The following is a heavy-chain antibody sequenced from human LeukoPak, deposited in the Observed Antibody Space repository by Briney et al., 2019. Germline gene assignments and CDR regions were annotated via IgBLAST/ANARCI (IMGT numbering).Heavy chain of an antibody. J-gene: IGHJ4*02. CDR1: GFAFSDHS. Sequence: GGSLRLSCVASGFAFSDHSMMWVRQAPGKGLEWVANIKRDGGEKNYVDSVRGRFTVSRDNAKNSLYLQMNSLRAEDTALYYCVAYGSGSYYNLDYWGQGTLVTVSS. CDR3: VAYGSGSYYNLDY. V-gene: IGHV3-7*03. D-gene: IGHD3-10*01. CDR2: IKRDGGEK.